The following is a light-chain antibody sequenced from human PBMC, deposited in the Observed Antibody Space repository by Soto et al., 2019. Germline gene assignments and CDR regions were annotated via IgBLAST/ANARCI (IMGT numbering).Light chain of an antibody. J-gene: IGKJ2*01. CDR2: SGS. CDR1: QSVGSSY. V-gene: IGKV3-20*01. CDR3: QQYGDSPTYT. Sequence: EVVLTQSPGTLSLSPGERATLSCRASQSVGSSYVAWYQHKPGQAPRLLIYSGSYRSTGIPDRFSGSGSGSDFTLTITRLEPEDFAVYYCQQYGDSPTYTFGQGTRVEIK.